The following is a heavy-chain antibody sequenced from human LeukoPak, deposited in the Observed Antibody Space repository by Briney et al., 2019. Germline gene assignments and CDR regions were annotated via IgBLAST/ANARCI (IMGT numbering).Heavy chain of an antibody. J-gene: IGHJ4*02. V-gene: IGHV1-24*01. D-gene: IGHD2-2*01. CDR1: GYTFTSYY. CDR2: FDPEYGET. Sequence: GASVKVSCKASGYTFTSYYMHWVRQAPGKGLEWMGGFDPEYGETIYAQKFQGRVTMTEDTSTDTAYVELSSLRSEDTAVYYCTTRGYCTPTSCPDYWGQGTLVTVSS. CDR3: TTRGYCTPTSCPDY.